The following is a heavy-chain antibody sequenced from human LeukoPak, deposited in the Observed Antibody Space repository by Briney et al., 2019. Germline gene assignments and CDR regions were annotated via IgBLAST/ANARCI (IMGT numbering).Heavy chain of an antibody. D-gene: IGHD3-10*01. CDR3: AKQHYISDYFDY. CDR1: GFTFSSYS. CDR2: ISGSGGST. V-gene: IGHV3-23*01. J-gene: IGHJ4*02. Sequence: GGSLRLSCAASGFTFSSYSMNWVRQAPGKGLEWVSAISGSGGSTYYADSVKGRFTISRDNSKNTLYLQMNSLRAEDTAVYYCAKQHYISDYFDYWGQGTLVTVSS.